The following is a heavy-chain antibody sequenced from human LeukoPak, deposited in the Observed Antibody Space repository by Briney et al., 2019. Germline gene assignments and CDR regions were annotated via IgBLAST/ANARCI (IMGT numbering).Heavy chain of an antibody. CDR1: GFTFSSYA. Sequence: GGSLRLSCAASGFTFSSYAMSWVRQAPGKGLEWVSAISGSGGSTYYADSVKGRFTISRDNSKNTLYLQMNSLRAEDTPVYYCAKGGRDGYNYNWFDPWGQGTLVTVSS. J-gene: IGHJ5*02. D-gene: IGHD5-24*01. CDR2: ISGSGGST. V-gene: IGHV3-23*01. CDR3: AKGGRDGYNYNWFDP.